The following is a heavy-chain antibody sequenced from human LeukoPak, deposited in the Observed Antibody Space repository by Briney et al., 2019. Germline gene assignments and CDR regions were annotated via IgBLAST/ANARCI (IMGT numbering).Heavy chain of an antibody. Sequence: PSETLSLTCTVSGGSFTSGSYYWSWIRQPPGRGLEWIGYIYYTGSTNYNPSLKSRVTISVDTSKNQFSLKLSSVTAADTAVYYCARAATQWLIPVWFDPWGQGTLVTVSS. J-gene: IGHJ5*02. CDR1: GGSFTSGSYY. D-gene: IGHD6-19*01. V-gene: IGHV4-61*01. CDR2: IYYTGST. CDR3: ARAATQWLIPVWFDP.